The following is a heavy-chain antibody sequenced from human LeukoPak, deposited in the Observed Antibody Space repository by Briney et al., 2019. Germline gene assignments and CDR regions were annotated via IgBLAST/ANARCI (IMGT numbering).Heavy chain of an antibody. Sequence: SETLSLTCTVSGYSISSGYYWGWIRQPPGKGLEWIGSIYHSGSTNYNPSLKSRVTISVDTSKNQFPLKLSSVTAADTAVYYCARGRGKGLSDYWGQGTLVTVSS. D-gene: IGHD2-2*01. CDR1: GYSISSGYY. CDR2: IYHSGST. J-gene: IGHJ4*02. CDR3: ARGRGKGLSDY. V-gene: IGHV4-38-2*02.